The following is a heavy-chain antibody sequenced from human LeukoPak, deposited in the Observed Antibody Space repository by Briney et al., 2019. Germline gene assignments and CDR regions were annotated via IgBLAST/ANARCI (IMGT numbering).Heavy chain of an antibody. V-gene: IGHV4-34*01. CDR1: GGSFSGYY. CDR3: ARSRYYGSGSYRTYYYYYYMDV. D-gene: IGHD3-10*01. CDR2: INHSGST. Sequence: KPSETLSLTCAVYGGSFSGYYWSWIRQPPGKGLVWIGEINHSGSTNYNPSLKSRVTISVDTSKNQFSLKLSSVTAADTAVYYCARSRYYGSGSYRTYYYYYYMDVWGKGTTVTVSS. J-gene: IGHJ6*03.